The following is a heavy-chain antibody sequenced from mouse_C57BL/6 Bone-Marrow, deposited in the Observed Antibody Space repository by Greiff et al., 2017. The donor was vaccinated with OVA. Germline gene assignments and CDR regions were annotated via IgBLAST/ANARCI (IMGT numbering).Heavy chain of an antibody. J-gene: IGHJ3*01. Sequence: QVQLQQPGAELVMPGASVKLSCKASGYTFTSYWMHWVKQRPGQGLEWIGEIDPSDSYTNYNQKFKGKSTLTVDKSSSTAYMQLSSLTSEDSAVYYCARGWLPRPYWGQGTLVTVSA. CDR1: GYTFTSYW. CDR2: IDPSDSYT. D-gene: IGHD2-3*01. CDR3: ARGWLPRPY. V-gene: IGHV1-69*01.